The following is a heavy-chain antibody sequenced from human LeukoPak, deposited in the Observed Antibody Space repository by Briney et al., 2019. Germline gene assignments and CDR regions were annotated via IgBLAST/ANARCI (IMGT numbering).Heavy chain of an antibody. CDR2: IREDESEK. CDR3: ARGVYHYDF. J-gene: IGHJ4*02. CDR1: GFTFSSYW. Sequence: PGGSLRLSCAASGFTFSSYWISWVRQARGKGLEWVAKIREDESEKYYVDSVKGRFTISRDNAKNSLYLQMNSLRVEDTAVYYCARGVYHYDFWGQGTLVTVSS. D-gene: IGHD3-16*02. V-gene: IGHV3-7*04.